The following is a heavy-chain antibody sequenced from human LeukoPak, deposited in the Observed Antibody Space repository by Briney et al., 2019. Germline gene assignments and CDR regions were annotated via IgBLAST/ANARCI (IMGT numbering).Heavy chain of an antibody. CDR3: ARGGQWLVSSMGVFWFDP. D-gene: IGHD6-19*01. V-gene: IGHV4-61*01. Sequence: ASETLSLTCTVSGGSVSSGSYYWSWIRQPPGKGLEWIGYIYYSGSTNYNPSLKSRVTISVDTSKNQFSLKLSSVTAADTAVYYCARGGQWLVSSMGVFWFDPWGQGTLVTVSS. J-gene: IGHJ5*02. CDR1: GGSVSSGSYY. CDR2: IYYSGST.